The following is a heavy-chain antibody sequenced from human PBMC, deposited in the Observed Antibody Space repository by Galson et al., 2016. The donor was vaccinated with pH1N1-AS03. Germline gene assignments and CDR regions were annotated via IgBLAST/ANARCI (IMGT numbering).Heavy chain of an antibody. CDR1: GFPFSTYA. CDR2: ISNDGRNK. D-gene: IGHD5-24*01. Sequence: RLSCAASGFPFSTYAMHWVRQAPGKGLEWVAVISNDGRNKIYADSVKGRLTISRDSSKNILYLEMNSLRAEDTAVYYCARASRWLQIGFDYWGQGTLVTVSS. V-gene: IGHV3-30-3*01. J-gene: IGHJ4*02. CDR3: ARASRWLQIGFDY.